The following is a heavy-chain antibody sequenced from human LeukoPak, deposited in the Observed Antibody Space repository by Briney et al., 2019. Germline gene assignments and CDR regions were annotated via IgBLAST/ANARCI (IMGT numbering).Heavy chain of an antibody. CDR2: ISAYNGNT. J-gene: IGHJ6*03. V-gene: IGHV1-18*01. Sequence: ASVKVSCKASGYTFTSYGISWVRQAPGQGLEWMGWISAYNGNTNYAQKLQGRVTMTTDTSTSTAYMELRSLRSDDTAVFYCARVSVASSNSLHLPDYFYMDVWGKGTTVTVSS. CDR1: GYTFTSYG. D-gene: IGHD4-11*01. CDR3: ARVSVASSNSLHLPDYFYMDV.